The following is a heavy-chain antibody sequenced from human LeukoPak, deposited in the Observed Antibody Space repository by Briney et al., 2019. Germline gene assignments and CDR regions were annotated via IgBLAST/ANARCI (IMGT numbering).Heavy chain of an antibody. CDR1: GYSFTSFW. Sequence: GESLRISLKGSGYSFTSFWISWVRQMPGKGLEWMGRIDLSDSYTYYDPSFQGHVTMSADKSITTAYLQWSSLKASDTAMYYCARRYGSGTSIDYWGQGTLVTVSS. CDR2: IDLSDSYT. CDR3: ARRYGSGTSIDY. D-gene: IGHD3-10*01. J-gene: IGHJ4*02. V-gene: IGHV5-10-1*01.